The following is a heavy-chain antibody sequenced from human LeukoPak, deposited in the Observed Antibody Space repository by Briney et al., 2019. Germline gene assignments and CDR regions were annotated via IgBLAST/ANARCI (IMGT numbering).Heavy chain of an antibody. Sequence: PSQTLSLTCAISGDSVSSNSAAWNWIRQSPSRGLEWLGRTYYRSKWYNDYAVSVKSRITINPDTSKNQFSLQLNSVTAADTAVYYCARVHSGSYDPYDAFDIWGQGTMVTVSS. J-gene: IGHJ3*02. CDR1: GDSVSSNSAA. V-gene: IGHV6-1*01. CDR3: ARVHSGSYDPYDAFDI. D-gene: IGHD1-26*01. CDR2: TYYRSKWYN.